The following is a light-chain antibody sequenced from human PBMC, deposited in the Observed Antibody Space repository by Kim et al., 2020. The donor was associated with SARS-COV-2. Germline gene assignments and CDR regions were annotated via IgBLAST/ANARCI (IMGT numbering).Light chain of an antibody. CDR2: KAS. Sequence: ASVGGRVTITCRASQSISSWLAWYQQKPGKAPKLLIYKASSLESGVPSRFSGSGSGTEFTLTISSLQPDDFATYYCQQYNSYSWTFGQGTKVDIK. CDR3: QQYNSYSWT. V-gene: IGKV1-5*03. CDR1: QSISSW. J-gene: IGKJ1*01.